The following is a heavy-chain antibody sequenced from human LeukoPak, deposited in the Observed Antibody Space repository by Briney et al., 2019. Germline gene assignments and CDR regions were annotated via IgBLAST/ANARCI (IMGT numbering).Heavy chain of an antibody. D-gene: IGHD3-22*01. J-gene: IGHJ4*02. CDR3: AGHEDSAYDSSGYYIDY. V-gene: IGHV5-51*01. CDR2: TYPGDSDT. CDR1: GYNFLNYW. Sequence: GESLKISCKSSGYNFLNYWIGWVRQRPGKGLEWIGITYPGDSDTRYSPSFQGQVTISADKSISTAYLQWSSLKASDTAMYYCAGHEDSAYDSSGYYIDYWGQGTLVTVSS.